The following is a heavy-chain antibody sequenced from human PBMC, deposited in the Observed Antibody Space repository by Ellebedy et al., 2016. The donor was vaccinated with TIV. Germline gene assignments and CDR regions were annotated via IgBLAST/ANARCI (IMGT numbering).Heavy chain of an antibody. V-gene: IGHV4-39*01. CDR1: GGSISSSSYY. CDR2: IYYSGST. Sequence: SETLSLXXTVSGGSISSSSYYWGWIRQPPGKGLEWIGSIYYSGSTYYNPSLKSRVTISVDTSKNQFSLKLSSVTAADTAVYYCARVRLGYCSSDSCYNAFDVWGQGTMVAVSP. J-gene: IGHJ3*01. D-gene: IGHD2-2*02. CDR3: ARVRLGYCSSDSCYNAFDV.